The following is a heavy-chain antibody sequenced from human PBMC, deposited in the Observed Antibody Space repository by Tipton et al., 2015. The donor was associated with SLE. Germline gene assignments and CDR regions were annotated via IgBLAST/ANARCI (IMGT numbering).Heavy chain of an antibody. CDR1: GGSISNYY. CDR3: ARMAYYFDSRGYSYYFDY. D-gene: IGHD3-22*01. CDR2: IYFSGST. V-gene: IGHV4-59*01. Sequence: TLSLTCTVSGGSISNYYWSWIRQPPGRGLEWIGYIYFSGSTNYNSSLKSRATMSVDTSKNQFSLKLTSVTAADTALYYCARMAYYFDSRGYSYYFDYWGQGSLVTVSS. J-gene: IGHJ4*02.